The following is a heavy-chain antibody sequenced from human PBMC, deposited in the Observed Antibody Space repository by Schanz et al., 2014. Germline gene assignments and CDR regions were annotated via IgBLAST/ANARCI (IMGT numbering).Heavy chain of an antibody. V-gene: IGHV3-23*04. J-gene: IGHJ6*02. D-gene: IGHD2-2*02. CDR1: GFGFDDYA. Sequence: EVQLVESGGGVVRPGGSLRLSCAASGFGFDDYAMSWVRQAPGKGLEWVSTLSGSGAGTFYADSVKGRFTISRDNSKNTLSLQLNSLRADDTAVYYCAKHLYQYNYYGMDVWGQGTTVTVSS. CDR3: AKHLYQYNYYGMDV. CDR2: LSGSGAGT.